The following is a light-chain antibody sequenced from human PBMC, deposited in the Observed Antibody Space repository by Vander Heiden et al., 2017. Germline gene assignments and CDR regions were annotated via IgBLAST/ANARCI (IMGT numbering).Light chain of an antibody. CDR3: QQYDSSPLT. CDR1: QSVSSSY. CDR2: GAS. V-gene: IGKV3-20*01. Sequence: VLTQSPCPLSSSPGERATLSCTASQSVSSSYLAWYQQKPGQAPRLLIYGASSRATGIPYRFSGSGSGTDFTLTISRLEPEDFAVYYCQQYDSSPLTFGGGTKVEIK. J-gene: IGKJ4*01.